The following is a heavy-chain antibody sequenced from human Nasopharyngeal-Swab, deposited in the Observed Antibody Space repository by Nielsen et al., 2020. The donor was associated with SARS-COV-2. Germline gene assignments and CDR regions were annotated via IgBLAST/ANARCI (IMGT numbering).Heavy chain of an antibody. V-gene: IGHV3-9*01. CDR3: AKDIKGYGDYVGYYYYGMDV. D-gene: IGHD4-17*01. CDR1: GFTFDDYA. Sequence: GGSLRLSCAASGFTFDDYAMHWVRQAPGKGLEWVSGISWNSGSMGYADSVKGRFTISRDNAKNSLYLQMNSLRAEDTALYYCAKDIKGYGDYVGYYYYGMDVWGQGTTVTVSS. CDR2: ISWNSGSM. J-gene: IGHJ6*02.